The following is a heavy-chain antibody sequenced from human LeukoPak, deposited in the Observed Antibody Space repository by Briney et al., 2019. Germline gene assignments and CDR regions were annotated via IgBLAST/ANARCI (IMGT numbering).Heavy chain of an antibody. J-gene: IGHJ6*02. V-gene: IGHV1-69*13. CDR3: ASGTYGTDYYYGMDV. CDR1: GYTFTSYY. CDR2: IIPIFGTA. D-gene: IGHD1-26*01. Sequence: ASVKVSCKASGYTFTSYYMHWVRQAPGQGLEWMGGIIPIFGTANYAQKFQGRVTITADESTSTAYMELSSLRSEDTAVYYCASGTYGTDYYYGMDVWGQGTTVTVSS.